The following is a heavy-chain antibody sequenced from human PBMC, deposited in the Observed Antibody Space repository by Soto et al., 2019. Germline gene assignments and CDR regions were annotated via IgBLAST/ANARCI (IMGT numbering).Heavy chain of an antibody. J-gene: IGHJ5*02. CDR3: ARGYCSSTSCNNWFDP. D-gene: IGHD2-2*01. Sequence: EVQLVESGGGLVKPGGSLRLSCAASGFTFSSYSMNWVRQAPGKGLEWVSSISSSSSYIYYADSVKGRVTISRDNAKNSLYLQMNSLRAEDTAVYYCARGYCSSTSCNNWFDPWGQGTLVTVSS. CDR2: ISSSSSYI. V-gene: IGHV3-21*01. CDR1: GFTFSSYS.